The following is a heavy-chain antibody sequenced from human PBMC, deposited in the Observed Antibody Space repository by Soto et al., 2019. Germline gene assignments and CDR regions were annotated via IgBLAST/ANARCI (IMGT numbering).Heavy chain of an antibody. CDR1: GYTFTSYY. V-gene: IGHV1-69*13. CDR2: IIPVFGTA. J-gene: IGHJ6*02. Sequence: GASVKVSCKASGYTFTSYYMHWVRQAPGQGLEWMGGIIPVFGTANYAQKFQGRVTITADESTSTAYMELSSLRSEDTAVYYCARAIQDQDHYGMDVWGQGTTVTVSS. CDR3: ARAIQDQDHYGMDV. D-gene: IGHD2-15*01.